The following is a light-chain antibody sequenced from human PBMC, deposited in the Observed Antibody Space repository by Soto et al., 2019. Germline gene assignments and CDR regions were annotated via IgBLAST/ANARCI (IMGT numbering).Light chain of an antibody. Sequence: DIVMTQSPGSLAVSLGVRTTINCKSSQSALYSSNNKDCLAWYQQKPGQPPKLLIYWASTRESGVPDRFSGSGSGTDFTLTISSLQAEDVAVYYCQQYYSAPYTFGQGTKLEIK. CDR2: WAS. CDR3: QQYYSAPYT. J-gene: IGKJ2*01. V-gene: IGKV4-1*01. CDR1: QSALYSSNNKDC.